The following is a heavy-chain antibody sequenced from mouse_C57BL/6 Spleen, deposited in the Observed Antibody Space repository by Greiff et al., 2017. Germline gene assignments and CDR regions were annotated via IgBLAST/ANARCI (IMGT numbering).Heavy chain of an antibody. D-gene: IGHD1-1*01. Sequence: VQLQQSGAELVKPGASVKISCKASGYAFSSYWMNWVKQRPGKGLEWIGQIYPGDGDTNYNGKFKGKATLTADKSSSTAYMQLSSLTSEDSAVYFCARSTLLRWDMDDWGQGTSVTVAS. CDR2: IYPGDGDT. CDR3: ARSTLLRWDMDD. J-gene: IGHJ4*01. CDR1: GYAFSSYW. V-gene: IGHV1-80*01.